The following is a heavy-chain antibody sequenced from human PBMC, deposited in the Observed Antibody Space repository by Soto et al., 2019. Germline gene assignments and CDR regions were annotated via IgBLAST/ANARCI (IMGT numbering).Heavy chain of an antibody. Sequence: QVQLVQSGAEEKKPGASVKVSCKASGYTFTSYAMHWVRQAPGQRLEWMGWINAGNGNTKYSQKFQGRVTITRDTSASTAYMELSSLGSEDTAVYYCARGTVVTHFDCWGQGTLVTVSS. CDR3: ARGTVVTHFDC. V-gene: IGHV1-3*05. D-gene: IGHD2-15*01. CDR1: GYTFTSYA. CDR2: INAGNGNT. J-gene: IGHJ4*02.